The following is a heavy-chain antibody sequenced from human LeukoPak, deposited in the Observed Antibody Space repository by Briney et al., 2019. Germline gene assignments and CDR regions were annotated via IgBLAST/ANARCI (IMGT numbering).Heavy chain of an antibody. CDR1: GGSISSYY. CDR3: ARDFRGDPWSTEHYYYMDV. J-gene: IGHJ6*03. V-gene: IGHV4-4*07. CDR2: IYTSGST. D-gene: IGHD3-10*01. Sequence: SETLSLTCTVSGGSISSYYWSWIRQPAGKGLEWIGRIYTSGSTNYNPSLKSRVTMSVDTSKNQFSLKLSSVSAADTAVYYCARDFRGDPWSTEHYYYMDVWGKGTTVTVSS.